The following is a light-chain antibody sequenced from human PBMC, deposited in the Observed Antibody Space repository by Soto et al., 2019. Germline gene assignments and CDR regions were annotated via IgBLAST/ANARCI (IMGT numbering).Light chain of an antibody. CDR2: GSS. J-gene: IGKJ2*01. CDR3: KQYGRSPMLYT. Sequence: DIVLTQSPGTLSLSPGERATLSCRTSQSVNSNFFSWYQQKPGQAPRLRVYGSSTRATAVPDRFSGSGSGTDLTLTISRLEPEDFAVYDGKQYGRSPMLYTFGQGTKLGVK. V-gene: IGKV3-20*01. CDR1: QSVNSNF.